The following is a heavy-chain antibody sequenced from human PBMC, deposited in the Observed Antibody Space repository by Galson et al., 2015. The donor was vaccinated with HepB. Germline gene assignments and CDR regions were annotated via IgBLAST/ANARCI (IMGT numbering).Heavy chain of an antibody. J-gene: IGHJ4*02. CDR2: ITPSGDNT. CDR1: GFTFRYYA. V-gene: IGHV3-23*01. D-gene: IGHD6-19*01. CDR3: AKVFPEKTDGWYRQALYYFDS. Sequence: SLRLSCAASGFTFRYYAMSWVRQAPGKGLEWVSAITPSGDNTYSADSMKGRFTISRDNSQNTLFLQMNSLRADDTAIYFCAKVFPEKTDGWYRQALYYFDSWGREPGSPSPQ.